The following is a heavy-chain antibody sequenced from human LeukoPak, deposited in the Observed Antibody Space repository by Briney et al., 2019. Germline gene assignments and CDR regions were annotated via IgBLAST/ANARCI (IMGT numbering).Heavy chain of an antibody. CDR2: IRYDGSNK. CDR1: GFTFSSYS. D-gene: IGHD3-22*01. J-gene: IGHJ3*02. V-gene: IGHV3-30*02. CDR3: AKVSIVVVVSDAFDI. Sequence: GGSLRLSCAASGFTFSSYSMNWVRQAPGKGLEWVAFIRYDGSNKYYADSVKGRFTISRDNSKNTLYLQTNSLRAGDTAVYYCAKVSIVVVVSDAFDIWGQGTMVTVSS.